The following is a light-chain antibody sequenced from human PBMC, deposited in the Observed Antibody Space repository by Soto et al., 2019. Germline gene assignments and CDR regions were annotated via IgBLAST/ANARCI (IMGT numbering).Light chain of an antibody. CDR1: QSVSSSY. CDR2: GAS. Sequence: EIVLTQSPGTLSLSPGERATLSCRASQSVSSSYLAWYQQKPGQAPRLLIYGASSKATGNPDRFSGSGSGTDCTLTISRLEPEDFTVYYCQQYGSSPPYTFGQGTKLQIK. V-gene: IGKV3-20*01. CDR3: QQYGSSPPYT. J-gene: IGKJ2*01.